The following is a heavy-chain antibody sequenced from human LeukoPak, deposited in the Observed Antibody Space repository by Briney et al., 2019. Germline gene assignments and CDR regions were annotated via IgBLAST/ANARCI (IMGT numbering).Heavy chain of an antibody. CDR3: ARVGTYCSGGSCYSGAFDP. CDR2: ISYSGGT. J-gene: IGHJ5*02. Sequence: PSETLSLTCTVSVGSISSHYWSWIRQTPGKGLEWIGYISYSGGTNYNPSFKSRVTISVDTSKNQFSLKLSSVTAADTAVYYCARVGTYCSGGSCYSGAFDPWGQGTLVTVSS. V-gene: IGHV4-59*11. D-gene: IGHD2-15*01. CDR1: VGSISSHY.